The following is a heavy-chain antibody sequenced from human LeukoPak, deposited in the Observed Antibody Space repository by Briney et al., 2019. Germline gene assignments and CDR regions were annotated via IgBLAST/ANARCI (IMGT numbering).Heavy chain of an antibody. CDR1: GFTVSNNY. D-gene: IGHD3-22*01. V-gene: IGHV3-53*01. Sequence: GGSLRLSCAASGFTVSNNYMSWVRQAPGKGLEWVSVIYSGGSTYYADSVKGRFTISRDNSKNTLYLQMNSLRAEDTAVYYCARGSYYYDSSGYPTHLHAFDIWGQGTMVTVSS. CDR2: IYSGGST. CDR3: ARGSYYYDSSGYPTHLHAFDI. J-gene: IGHJ3*02.